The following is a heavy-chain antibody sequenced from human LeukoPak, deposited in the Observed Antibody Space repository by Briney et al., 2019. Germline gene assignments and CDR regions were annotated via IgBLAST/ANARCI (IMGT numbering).Heavy chain of an antibody. CDR3: AGRGSTSGSSPLDY. J-gene: IGHJ4*02. Sequence: ASVKVSCKASGYTFTSYDINWVRQATGQGLEWMGWMNPNSGNTGYAQKFQGRVTMTRNTSISTAYMELSSLRAEDTALYYCAGRGSTSGSSPLDYWGQGNLVTVSS. V-gene: IGHV1-8*01. CDR2: MNPNSGNT. CDR1: GYTFTSYD. D-gene: IGHD2-2*01.